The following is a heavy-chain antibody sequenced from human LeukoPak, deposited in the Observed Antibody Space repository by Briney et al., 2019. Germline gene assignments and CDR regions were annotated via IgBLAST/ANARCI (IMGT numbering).Heavy chain of an antibody. D-gene: IGHD3-10*01. J-gene: IGHJ6*02. CDR2: IKSKTDGGTT. CDR1: GFTFSNAW. Sequence: GGSLRLSWAASGFTFSNAWMSWVRQAPGKGLEWVGRIKSKTDGGTTDYAAPVKGRFTISRDDSKNTLYLQMNSLKTEDTAVYYCTTDLHGSGSYYSYYYYYGMDVWGQGTTVTVSS. CDR3: TTDLHGSGSYYSYYYYYGMDV. V-gene: IGHV3-15*01.